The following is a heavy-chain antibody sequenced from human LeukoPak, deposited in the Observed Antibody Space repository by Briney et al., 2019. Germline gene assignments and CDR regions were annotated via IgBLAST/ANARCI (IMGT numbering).Heavy chain of an antibody. CDR1: GLTFRNYA. CDR2: ISGSGGST. CDR3: AKKESRYCSSTSCLIGMDV. V-gene: IGHV3-23*01. J-gene: IGHJ6*02. D-gene: IGHD2-2*01. Sequence: PGGSLRLSCPASGLTFRNYAMSWVRQAPGKGLEWVSAISGSGGSTYYADSVKGRFTISRDNSKNTLYLQMNSLRAEDTAVYYCAKKESRYCSSTSCLIGMDVWGQGTTVTVSS.